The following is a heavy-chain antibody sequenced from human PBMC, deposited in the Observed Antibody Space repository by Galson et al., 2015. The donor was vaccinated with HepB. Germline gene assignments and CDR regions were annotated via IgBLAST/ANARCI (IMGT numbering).Heavy chain of an antibody. CDR2: TYYRSKWYN. D-gene: IGHD3-10*01. CDR1: GDSVSSNSAA. J-gene: IGHJ5*02. V-gene: IGHV6-1*01. Sequence: CAISGDSVSSNSAAWNWIRQSPSRGLEWLGRTYYRSKWYNDYAVSVKSRITINPDTSKNQFSLQLNSVTLEDTAVYYCSRDLVPGEPGWFDPWGQGTLVTVSS. CDR3: SRDLVPGEPGWFDP.